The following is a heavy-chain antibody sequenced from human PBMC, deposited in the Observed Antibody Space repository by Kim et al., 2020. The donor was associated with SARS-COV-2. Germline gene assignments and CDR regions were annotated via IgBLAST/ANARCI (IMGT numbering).Heavy chain of an antibody. D-gene: IGHD1-26*01. V-gene: IGHV4-39*01. Sequence: KSRITLSVDTSKNQFSLKLSSVTAADTAVYYCARRGWSSVRTRDDAFDIWGQGTMVTVSS. J-gene: IGHJ3*02. CDR3: ARRGWSSVRTRDDAFDI.